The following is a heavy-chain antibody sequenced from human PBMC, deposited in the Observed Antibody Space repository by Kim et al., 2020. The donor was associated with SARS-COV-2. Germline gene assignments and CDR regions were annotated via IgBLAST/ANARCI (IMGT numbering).Heavy chain of an antibody. Sequence: ASVKVSCKASGYTFTSYYMHWVRQAPGQGLEWMGIINPSGGSTSYAQKFQGRVTMTRDTSTSTVYMELSSLRSEDTAVYYCARDRYYDSSGYYYTWRGVGYHFDYWGQGTLVTVSS. J-gene: IGHJ4*02. D-gene: IGHD3-22*01. V-gene: IGHV1-46*01. CDR1: GYTFTSYY. CDR3: ARDRYYDSSGYYYTWRGVGYHFDY. CDR2: INPSGGST.